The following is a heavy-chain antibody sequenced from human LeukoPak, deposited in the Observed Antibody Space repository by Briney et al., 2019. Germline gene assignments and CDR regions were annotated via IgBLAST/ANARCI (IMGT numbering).Heavy chain of an antibody. J-gene: IGHJ6*02. CDR3: ASVYSSAYYGMDV. D-gene: IGHD6-25*01. Sequence: SETLSLTCTVSGGSISSYYWSWIRQPPGKRLEWIGYIYYSGSTNYNPSLKSRVTISVDTSKNQFSLKLSSVTAADTAVYYCASVYSSAYYGMDVWGQGTTVTVSS. CDR2: IYYSGST. CDR1: GGSISSYY. V-gene: IGHV4-59*01.